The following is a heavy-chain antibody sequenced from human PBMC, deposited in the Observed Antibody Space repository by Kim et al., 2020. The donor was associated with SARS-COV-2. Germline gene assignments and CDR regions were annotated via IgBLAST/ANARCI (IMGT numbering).Heavy chain of an antibody. CDR3: ATSRRENNKGVFDP. CDR2: INHSGST. V-gene: IGHV4-34*01. D-gene: IGHD1-1*01. J-gene: IGHJ5*02. Sequence: SETLSLTCAVYGGSFSGYYWSWIRQPPGKGLEWIGEINHSGSTNYNPSLKSRVTISVDTSKNQFSLKLSSVTAADTAVYYCATSRRENNKGVFDPWGQGTLVTVSS. CDR1: GGSFSGYY.